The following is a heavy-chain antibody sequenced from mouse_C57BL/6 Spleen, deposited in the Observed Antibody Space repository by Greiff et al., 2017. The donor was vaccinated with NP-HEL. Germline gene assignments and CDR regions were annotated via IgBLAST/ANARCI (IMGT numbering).Heavy chain of an antibody. D-gene: IGHD2-4*01. J-gene: IGHJ2*01. Sequence: EVKLVESGEGLVKPGGSLKLSCAASGFTFSSYAMSWVRQTPEKRLEWVAYISSGGDYIYYADTVKGRFTISRDNARNTLYLQMSSLKSEDTAMYYCTRGSYYDYDGGYYFDYWGQGTTLTVSS. CDR1: GFTFSSYA. CDR3: TRGSYYDYDGGYYFDY. V-gene: IGHV5-9-1*02. CDR2: ISSGGDYI.